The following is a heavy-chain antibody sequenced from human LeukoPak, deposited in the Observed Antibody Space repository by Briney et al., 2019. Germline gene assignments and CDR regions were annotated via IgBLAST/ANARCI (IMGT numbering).Heavy chain of an antibody. Sequence: GGALRLSCAASGFTFSIYSMNWVRQAPGKGLEWVSYISTSSRSIYYADSVKGRFTISRDNAKNSLYLQMNSLRGEDTALYYCARDPSSGNQAFDIWGQGTMVTVSS. D-gene: IGHD3-22*01. CDR1: GFTFSIYS. CDR2: ISTSSRSI. J-gene: IGHJ3*02. V-gene: IGHV3-48*04. CDR3: ARDPSSGNQAFDI.